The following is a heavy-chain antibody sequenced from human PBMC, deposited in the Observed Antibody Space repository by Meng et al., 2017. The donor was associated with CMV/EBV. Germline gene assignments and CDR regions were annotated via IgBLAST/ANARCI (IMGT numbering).Heavy chain of an antibody. Sequence: ASVKVSCKASGYTFTSYDINWVRQATGQGLEWMGWMNPNSGNTGYAQKFQGRVTITRNTSISTAYMELSSLRSEDTAVYYCARRSVVVPAAPWTYYDFWSGHYTEGYYYYGMDVWGQGTTVTVSS. CDR3: ARRSVVVPAAPWTYYDFWSGHYTEGYYYYGMDV. D-gene: IGHD3-3*01. CDR1: GYTFTSYD. V-gene: IGHV1-8*03. J-gene: IGHJ6*02. CDR2: MNPNSGNT.